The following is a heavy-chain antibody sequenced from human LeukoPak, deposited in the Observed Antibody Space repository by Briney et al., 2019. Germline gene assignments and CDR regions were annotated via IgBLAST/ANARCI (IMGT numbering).Heavy chain of an antibody. J-gene: IGHJ4*02. Sequence: GGSLRLSCAASEFTFSRYWMHWVRQAPGKGLVWVSRINSDGSDTNYADSVKGRFTISRDNAKTSLYLQMNSLRAEDTAVYYCARDLSGIAGYTYGRGIDYWGQGTLVTVSS. CDR2: INSDGSDT. CDR1: EFTFSRYW. CDR3: ARDLSGIAGYTYGRGIDY. V-gene: IGHV3-74*01. D-gene: IGHD5-18*01.